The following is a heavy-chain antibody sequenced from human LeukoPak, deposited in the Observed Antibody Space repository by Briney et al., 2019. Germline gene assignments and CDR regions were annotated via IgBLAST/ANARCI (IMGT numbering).Heavy chain of an antibody. CDR1: GGTLSSYA. CDR3: ARNYCSSTSCRYWFDP. J-gene: IGHJ5*02. V-gene: IGHV1-69*05. D-gene: IGHD2-2*01. Sequence: SVKVSCKASGGTLSSYAISWVRQAPGQGLEWMGRIIPIFGTANYAQKFQGRVTITTDESTSTAYMELSSLRSEDTAVYYCARNYCSSTSCRYWFDPWGQGTLVTVSS. CDR2: IIPIFGTA.